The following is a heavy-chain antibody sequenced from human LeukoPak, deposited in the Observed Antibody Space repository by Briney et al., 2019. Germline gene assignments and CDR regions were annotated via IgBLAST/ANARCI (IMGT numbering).Heavy chain of an antibody. D-gene: IGHD3-10*02. CDR1: GFTFSSYG. V-gene: IGHV3-30*02. J-gene: IGHJ4*02. CDR2: IRYDGSNK. CDR3: AKAAYVTYYFDY. Sequence: GGSLRLSCAASGFTFSSYGMHWVRQAPGKGLEWVAFIRYDGSNKYYADSVKGRFTISRDNSKNTLYLQMNSLRAEDTAVYYCAKAAYVTYYFDYWGQGTLVTVSS.